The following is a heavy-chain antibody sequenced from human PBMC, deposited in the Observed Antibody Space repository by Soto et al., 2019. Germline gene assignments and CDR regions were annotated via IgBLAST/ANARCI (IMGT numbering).Heavy chain of an antibody. D-gene: IGHD3-16*01. CDR2: ISPYNDHT. CDR1: GYTFIRYG. CDR3: ARGGYYDNSWGKLSHYGLDV. J-gene: IGHJ6*02. V-gene: IGHV1-18*01. Sequence: QVQLAQSTGEVKKPGASVRVSCKATGYTFIRYGIAWVRQAPGQGFEWMGWISPYNDHTVYAQKFRGRVTMTADTSTRTVYMNLRGLKSDDTAVYYCARGGYYDNSWGKLSHYGLDVWGQGTSVSVSS.